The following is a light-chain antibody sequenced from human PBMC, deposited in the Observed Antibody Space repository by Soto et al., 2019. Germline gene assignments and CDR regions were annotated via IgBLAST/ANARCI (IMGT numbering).Light chain of an antibody. Sequence: QSVLTQPPSASGTPGQRVTIACSGSSSNIGSTTVKWYQQLPGTAPKLLIYNNNQRPSGVPDRFSGSKSGTSASLAFSGLQSEDEADYYCAAWDDSLNGVVFGGGTKVTVL. V-gene: IGLV1-44*01. CDR1: SSNIGSTT. J-gene: IGLJ3*02. CDR2: NNN. CDR3: AAWDDSLNGVV.